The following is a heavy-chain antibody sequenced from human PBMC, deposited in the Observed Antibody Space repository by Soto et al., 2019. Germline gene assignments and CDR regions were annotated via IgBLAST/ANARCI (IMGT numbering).Heavy chain of an antibody. J-gene: IGHJ3*01. CDR1: GGSIDSGTYY. D-gene: IGHD6-6*01. CDR3: ARGFRRKATSPRPEVFDV. V-gene: IGHV4-31*02. Sequence: QVQLQESGPGLVKASQTLSLTCTVSGGSIDSGTYYWSWIRQHPGKGLEWIGYILYSGSTYYIPTLKSRVTTSVDTSKNQFSLRLSSVTAADTAVYYCARGFRRKATSPRPEVFDVWGQGTMITVSS. CDR2: ILYSGST.